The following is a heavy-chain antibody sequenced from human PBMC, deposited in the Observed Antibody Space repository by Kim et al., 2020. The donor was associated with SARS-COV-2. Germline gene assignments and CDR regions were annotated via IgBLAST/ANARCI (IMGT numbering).Heavy chain of an antibody. D-gene: IGHD3-10*01. CDR2: ISSSSSYI. CDR3: ARAAYGSGSYRGDWFDP. Sequence: GGSLRLSCAASGFTFSSYSMNWVRQAPGKGLEWVSSISSSSSYIYYADSVKGRFTISRDNAKNSLYLQMNSLRAEDTAVYYCARAAYGSGSYRGDWFDPWGQGTLVTVSS. J-gene: IGHJ5*02. CDR1: GFTFSSYS. V-gene: IGHV3-21*01.